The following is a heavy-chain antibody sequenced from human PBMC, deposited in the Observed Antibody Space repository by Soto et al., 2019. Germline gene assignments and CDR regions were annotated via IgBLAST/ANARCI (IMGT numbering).Heavy chain of an antibody. CDR1: GFTFSSYA. J-gene: IGHJ4*02. D-gene: IGHD5-12*01. V-gene: IGHV3-23*01. CDR2: ISGSGGST. CDR3: TTENLVFVAPGDY. Sequence: GGSLRLSCAASGFTFSSYAMSWVRQAPGKGLEWVSAISGSGGSTYYADSVKGRFTISRDNSKNTLYLQMNSLRAEDTAVYYCTTENLVFVAPGDYWGQGTLVTVSS.